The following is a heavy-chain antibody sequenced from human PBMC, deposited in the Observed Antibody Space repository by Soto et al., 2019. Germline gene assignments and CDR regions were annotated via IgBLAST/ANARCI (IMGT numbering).Heavy chain of an antibody. D-gene: IGHD2-2*01. V-gene: IGHV1-46*01. J-gene: IGHJ4*02. CDR2: INPSGGST. CDR1: GYTFTSYY. CDR3: ARYGLDCSSTSCYAGGALDY. Sequence: GASVKVSCKASGYTFTSYYMHWVRQAPGQGLEWMGIINPSGGSTSYAQKFQGRVTMTRDTSTSTVYMELSSLRSEDTAVYYCARYGLDCSSTSCYAGGALDYWGQGTLVTVSS.